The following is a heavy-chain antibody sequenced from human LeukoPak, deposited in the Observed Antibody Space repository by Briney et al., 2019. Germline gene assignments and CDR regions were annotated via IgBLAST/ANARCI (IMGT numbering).Heavy chain of an antibody. V-gene: IGHV4-38-2*02. D-gene: IGHD3-3*01. CDR1: GYSISSGYY. J-gene: IGHJ4*02. Sequence: SETLSLTCTVSGYSISSGYYWGWIRQPPGKGLEWIGEINHSGSTNYNPSLKSRVTISVDTSKNQFSLKLSSVTAADTAVYYCARLKIFWSGSPYFDYWGQGTLVTVSS. CDR2: INHSGST. CDR3: ARLKIFWSGSPYFDY.